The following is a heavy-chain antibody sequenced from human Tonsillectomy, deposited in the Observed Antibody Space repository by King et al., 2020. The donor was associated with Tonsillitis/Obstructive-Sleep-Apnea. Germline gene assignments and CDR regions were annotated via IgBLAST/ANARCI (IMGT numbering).Heavy chain of an antibody. V-gene: IGHV4-59*01. D-gene: IGHD4-11*01. CDR2: IYYSGST. J-gene: IGHJ5*02. Sequence: QLQESGPGLVKPSETLSLTCTVSGGSISSYYWSWIRQPPGKGLEWFGYIYYSGSTNYNPSLKSRVTISVYTSKNQFSLKLSSVTAADTAVYYCARADSNYVGWFDPWGQGTLVTVSS. CDR1: GGSISSYY. CDR3: ARADSNYVGWFDP.